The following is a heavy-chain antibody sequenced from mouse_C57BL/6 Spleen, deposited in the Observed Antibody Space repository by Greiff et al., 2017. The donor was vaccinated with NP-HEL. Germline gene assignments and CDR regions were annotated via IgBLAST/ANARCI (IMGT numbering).Heavy chain of an antibody. CDR3: ARSSDYYCSSRWAMDY. D-gene: IGHD1-1*01. J-gene: IGHJ4*01. CDR1: GYSFTGYY. CDR2: IHPSTGGT. V-gene: IGHV1-42*01. Sequence: VQLKESGPELVKPGASVKISCKASGYSFTGYYMNWVKQSPEKSLEWIGAIHPSTGGTTYNQKFKAKATLTVDKSSSTAYMQLKSLTSEDSAVYYCARSSDYYCSSRWAMDYWGQGTSVTVSS.